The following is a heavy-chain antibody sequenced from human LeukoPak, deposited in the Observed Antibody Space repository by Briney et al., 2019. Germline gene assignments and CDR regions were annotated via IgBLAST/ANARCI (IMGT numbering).Heavy chain of an antibody. Sequence: PSGTLSLTCAVSGGSICSSNWWSWVRQPPGQGLEWIGEIYHSGSTNYNPSLKSRVTISVDKSKNQFSLKLSSVTAADTAVYYCARRGSGSGWSEVDFDYWGQGTLVTVSS. CDR3: ARRGSGSGWSEVDFDY. J-gene: IGHJ4*02. D-gene: IGHD6-19*01. CDR2: IYHSGST. CDR1: GGSICSSNW. V-gene: IGHV4-4*02.